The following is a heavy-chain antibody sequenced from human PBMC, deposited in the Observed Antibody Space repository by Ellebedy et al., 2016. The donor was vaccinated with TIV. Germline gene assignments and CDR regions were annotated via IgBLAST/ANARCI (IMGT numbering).Heavy chain of an antibody. CDR1: GGSFSGFY. CDR3: AKGGVMDV. CDR2: INDSGGT. J-gene: IGHJ6*02. V-gene: IGHV4-34*01. Sequence: SETLSLTRSVQGGSFSGFYWNWIRQPPGKGLEWIGEINDSGGTNYNPSLKSRVTISVDTSKNQFSLKLTSMTAADTAVYYCAKGGVMDVWGQGTTVTVSS. D-gene: IGHD3-16*01.